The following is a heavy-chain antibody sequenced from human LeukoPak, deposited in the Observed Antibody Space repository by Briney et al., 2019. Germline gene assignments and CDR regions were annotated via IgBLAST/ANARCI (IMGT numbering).Heavy chain of an antibody. V-gene: IGHV1-8*03. Sequence: ASVKVSCKASGYTFTSYDINWVRQATGQGLEWMGWMNPNSGNTGYAQKFQGRVTITRNTSISTAYMELSRLRSDDTAVYYCARDRQTLAFDPWGQGTLVTVSS. CDR2: MNPNSGNT. J-gene: IGHJ5*02. D-gene: IGHD2/OR15-2a*01. CDR1: GYTFTSYD. CDR3: ARDRQTLAFDP.